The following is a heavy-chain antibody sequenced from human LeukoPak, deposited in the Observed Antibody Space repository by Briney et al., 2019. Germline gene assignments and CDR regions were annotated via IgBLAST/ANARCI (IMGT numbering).Heavy chain of an antibody. CDR2: IFPGDSDT. Sequence: GESLKISCKGSGYSFAAYWIGWVRQMPGKGLEWMGSIFPGDSDTRYSPSFQGQVTISADKSISTAYLQWSSLKASDTAMYYCARRDGYDSFDYWGQGTLVTVSS. D-gene: IGHD5-24*01. J-gene: IGHJ4*02. V-gene: IGHV5-51*01. CDR1: GYSFAAYW. CDR3: ARRDGYDSFDY.